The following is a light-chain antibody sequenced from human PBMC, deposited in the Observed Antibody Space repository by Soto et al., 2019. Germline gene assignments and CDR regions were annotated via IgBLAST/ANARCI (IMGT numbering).Light chain of an antibody. CDR2: GAS. Sequence: EIVLTQSPGTLSLSPGERATLSCRASQSVSNNYLAWYQQKPGQAPRLLIYGASNRATGIPDRFSGSGSGTDFTLTISRLEPEDFATYYCQQFHSYPITFGQGTRLEIK. V-gene: IGKV3-20*01. CDR3: QQFHSYPIT. J-gene: IGKJ5*01. CDR1: QSVSNNY.